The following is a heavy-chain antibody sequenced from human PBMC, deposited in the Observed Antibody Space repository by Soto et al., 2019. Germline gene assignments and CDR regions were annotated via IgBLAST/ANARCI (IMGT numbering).Heavy chain of an antibody. J-gene: IGHJ3*02. CDR1: GGSIGGGDYY. CDR2: IYYSGST. D-gene: IGHD3-9*01. Sequence: NPWETLYLTCAVSGGSIGGGDYYWSWIRQPPGKGLEWIGYIYYSGSTHYNPSLKSRVTISVDTSKNQFSLKLSSVTAADTAVYYCARDGRYFDLGAFDIWGQGTMVTVSS. CDR3: ARDGRYFDLGAFDI. V-gene: IGHV4-30-4*01.